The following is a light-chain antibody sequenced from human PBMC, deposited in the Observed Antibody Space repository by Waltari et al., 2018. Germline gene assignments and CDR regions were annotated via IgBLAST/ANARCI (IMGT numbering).Light chain of an antibody. CDR3: QQSYSGYT. CDR2: AAS. V-gene: IGKV1-39*01. CDR1: QSISSY. J-gene: IGKJ2*01. Sequence: DIQMTQSPSSLSASVGDRVPITCRASQSISSYLNWYQQKPGKAPKLLIYAASSLQSGVPSRFSGTGSGTDFTLTISSLQPEDFATYYCQQSYSGYTFGQGTKLEIK.